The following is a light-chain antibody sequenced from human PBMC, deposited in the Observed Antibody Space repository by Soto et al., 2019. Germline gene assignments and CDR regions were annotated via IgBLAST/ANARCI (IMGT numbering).Light chain of an antibody. V-gene: IGLV1-36*01. J-gene: IGLJ1*01. CDR1: SSNIGNNA. CDR2: YDD. Sequence: QSVLTQPPSVSEAPRQRVTISCSGSSSNIGNNAVNWYQQLPGKAPKLLIYYDDLLPSGVSDRFSGSKSGTSASLAISGLQSEDEADYYCAAWDDSLKGVFGTGTKLTVL. CDR3: AAWDDSLKGV.